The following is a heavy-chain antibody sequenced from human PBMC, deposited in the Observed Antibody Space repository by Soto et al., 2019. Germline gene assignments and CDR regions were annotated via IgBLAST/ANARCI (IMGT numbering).Heavy chain of an antibody. V-gene: IGHV4-34*01. Sequence: SETLSLTCAVYGPSFRGHYWSWIRQPPGKGLEWIGEINHSGSTNYNPSLKSRVTISVDTSKNQFSLKLSSVTAADTAVYYCARGGLGGRNYYYCMEVWGQGNTVT. J-gene: IGHJ6*02. D-gene: IGHD3-16*01. CDR2: INHSGST. CDR1: GPSFRGHY. CDR3: ARGGLGGRNYYYCMEV.